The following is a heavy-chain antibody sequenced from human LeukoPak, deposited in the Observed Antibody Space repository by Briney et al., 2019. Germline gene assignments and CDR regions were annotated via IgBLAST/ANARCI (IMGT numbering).Heavy chain of an antibody. J-gene: IGHJ6*04. D-gene: IGHD6-13*01. CDR3: ARDRGYSSSWYHYGMDV. CDR1: GFTFSSYG. Sequence: SGGSLRLVCAASGFTFSSYGMRWVRQAPRKGLGWVAVIWYDGSNKYYADSVKARLTISRDNSKNTLYLQMTSLRAEDTAVYYCARDRGYSSSWYHYGMDVWGKGTPVTVSS. CDR2: IWYDGSNK. V-gene: IGHV3-33*01.